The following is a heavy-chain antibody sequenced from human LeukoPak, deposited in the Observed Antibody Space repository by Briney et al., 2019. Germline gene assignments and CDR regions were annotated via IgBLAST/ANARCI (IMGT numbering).Heavy chain of an antibody. V-gene: IGHV3-73*01. J-gene: IGHJ4*02. D-gene: IGHD1-1*01. CDR1: GFIFSDST. CDR3: AKDSRATGTIDY. CDR2: IGSKRNNYAT. Sequence: QPGGSLKLSCAPSGFIFSDSTLHWVRQASGKGPEWVGRIGSKRNNYATKYADSVRGRFTISRDNSKNTLYLQMNSLRAEDTAVYYCAKDSRATGTIDYWGQGTLVTVSS.